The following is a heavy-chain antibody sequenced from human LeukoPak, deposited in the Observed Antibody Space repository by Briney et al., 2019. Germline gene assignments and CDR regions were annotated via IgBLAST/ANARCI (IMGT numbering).Heavy chain of an antibody. CDR3: ARDEAVAEPYFDY. J-gene: IGHJ4*02. CDR2: ISSSSSYI. V-gene: IGHV3-21*01. D-gene: IGHD6-19*01. CDR1: GFTFSSYS. Sequence: GGSLRLSCAASGFTFSSYSMNWVRQAPGKGLEWVSSISSSSSYIYYADSVKGRFTISRDNAKNSLYLQMNSLRAEDTAVYYCARDEAVAEPYFDYWGQGNLVTVSS.